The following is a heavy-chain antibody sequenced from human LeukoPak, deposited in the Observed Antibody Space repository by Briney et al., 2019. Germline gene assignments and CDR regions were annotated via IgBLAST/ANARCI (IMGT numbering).Heavy chain of an antibody. D-gene: IGHD2-2*01. Sequence: PGGSLRLSCAASGFTFSSYGMHWVRQAPGKGLEWVAFIRYDGSNKYYADSVKGRFTISRDNSKNTLYLQMNSLRAEDTAVYYCAKEPSADDYYFDYWGQGTLVTVSS. V-gene: IGHV3-30*02. CDR1: GFTFSSYG. J-gene: IGHJ4*02. CDR2: IRYDGSNK. CDR3: AKEPSADDYYFDY.